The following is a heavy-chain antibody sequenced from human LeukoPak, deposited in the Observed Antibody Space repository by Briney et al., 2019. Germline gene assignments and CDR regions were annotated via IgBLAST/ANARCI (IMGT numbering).Heavy chain of an antibody. Sequence: GGSLRLSCAASGFTFNAHWMHWVRQTPEKGLVWLSRINTDGSTTNYADAVKGRFTISGDNAKDTLYLQMNSLRVEDTAVYYCARDLNWNQADYWGQGSLVTVSS. J-gene: IGHJ4*02. CDR2: INTDGSTT. V-gene: IGHV3-74*01. CDR1: GFTFNAHW. CDR3: ARDLNWNQADY. D-gene: IGHD1-20*01.